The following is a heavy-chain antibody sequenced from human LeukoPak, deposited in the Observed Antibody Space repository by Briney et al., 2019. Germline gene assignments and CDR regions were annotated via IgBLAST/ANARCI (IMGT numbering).Heavy chain of an antibody. D-gene: IGHD3-9*01. CDR2: IYYSGST. CDR3: ARHPIELRYFDWAY. Sequence: PSETLSLTCTVSGGSISSSSYYWGWIRQPQGKGLEWIGSIYYSGSTYYNPSLKSRVTISVDTSKNQFSLKLSSVTAADTAVYYCARHPIELRYFDWAYWGQGTLVTVSS. CDR1: GGSISSSSYY. V-gene: IGHV4-39*01. J-gene: IGHJ4*02.